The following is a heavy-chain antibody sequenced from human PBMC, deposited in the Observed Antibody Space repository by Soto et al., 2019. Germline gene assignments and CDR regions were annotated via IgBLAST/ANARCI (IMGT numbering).Heavy chain of an antibody. CDR2: IYPGDSDT. CDR3: ARRASSSVTTPYGMDV. V-gene: IGHV5-51*01. D-gene: IGHD6-6*01. CDR1: GYSFSSYW. J-gene: IGHJ6*02. Sequence: PGESLKISCRGSGYSFSSYWIACVRQMPGKGLEWMGIIYPGDSDTRYSPSFQGQVTISADKSVSTAYLQWSSLKASDTAMYYCARRASSSVTTPYGMDVWGQGTTVTVSS.